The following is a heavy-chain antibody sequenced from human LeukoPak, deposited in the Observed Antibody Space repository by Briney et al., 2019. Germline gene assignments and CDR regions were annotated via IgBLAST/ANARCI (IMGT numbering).Heavy chain of an antibody. CDR3: AKAAWMQLWFGHDAFDI. D-gene: IGHD5-18*01. CDR1: GFPFSNYA. J-gene: IGHJ3*02. Sequence: GGSLRLSCAASGFPFSNYAMSWVRQAPGKGLEWVSGVSDSGDSTYYADSVRGRFTISRDNSKNTLYLQMNSLRAEDTALYYCAKAAWMQLWFGHDAFDIWGQGTMVTVSS. CDR2: VSDSGDST. V-gene: IGHV3-23*01.